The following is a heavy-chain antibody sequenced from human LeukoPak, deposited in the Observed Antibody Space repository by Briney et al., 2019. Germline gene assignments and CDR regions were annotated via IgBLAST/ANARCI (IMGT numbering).Heavy chain of an antibody. J-gene: IGHJ3*02. Sequence: GGSLRLSCAASGFTVSSNYMSWVRQAPGKGLEWVSVIYSGGSTYYADSVKGRFTISRDYSKNTLYLQMNSLRAEDTAVYYCARDQLWGPGDWNERSYAFDIWGQGTMVTVSS. CDR3: ARDQLWGPGDWNERSYAFDI. V-gene: IGHV3-66*02. CDR1: GFTVSSNY. CDR2: IYSGGST. D-gene: IGHD1-1*01.